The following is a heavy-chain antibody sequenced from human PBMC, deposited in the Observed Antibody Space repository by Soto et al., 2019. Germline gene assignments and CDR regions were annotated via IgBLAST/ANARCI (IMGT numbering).Heavy chain of an antibody. J-gene: IGHJ6*02. V-gene: IGHV4-39*01. Sequence: SETLSLTCTVSGGSISSSSVYWGWIRQPPGKGLEWIGTINHSGSTNYSPSLKSRVTISVDTSKNQFSLKLSSVTAADTAVYYCARQVGYCSGGSCDGQRSYYYYGMDVWGQGTTVTVSS. CDR1: GGSISSSSVY. CDR2: INHSGST. D-gene: IGHD2-15*01. CDR3: ARQVGYCSGGSCDGQRSYYYYGMDV.